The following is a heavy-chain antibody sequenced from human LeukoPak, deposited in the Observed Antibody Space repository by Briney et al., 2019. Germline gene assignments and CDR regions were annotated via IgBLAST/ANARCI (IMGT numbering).Heavy chain of an antibody. CDR2: ISYDGSNK. Sequence: GGSLRLSCAASGFTFSSYGMHWVRQAPGKGLEWVAVISYDGSNKYYADSVKGRFTISRDNSKNTLYLQMNSLRAEDTAVYYCANEYTRGLNNYYDSSRGMDVWGQGTTATVSS. D-gene: IGHD3-22*01. V-gene: IGHV3-30*18. CDR3: ANEYTRGLNNYYDSSRGMDV. CDR1: GFTFSSYG. J-gene: IGHJ6*02.